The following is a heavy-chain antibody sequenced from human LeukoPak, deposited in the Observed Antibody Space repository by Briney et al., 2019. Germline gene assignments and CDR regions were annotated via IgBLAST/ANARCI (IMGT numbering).Heavy chain of an antibody. CDR2: IYYSGST. CDR3: AREKYYDSSGYLGSEAFDI. V-gene: IGHV4-59*01. D-gene: IGHD3-22*01. J-gene: IGHJ3*02. Sequence: SETLSLTCTVSGGSISSYYWSWIRQPPGKGLEWIGYIYYSGSTNYNPSLRSRVTISVDTSKNQFSLKLSSVTAADTAVYYCAREKYYDSSGYLGSEAFDIWGQGTMVTVSS. CDR1: GGSISSYY.